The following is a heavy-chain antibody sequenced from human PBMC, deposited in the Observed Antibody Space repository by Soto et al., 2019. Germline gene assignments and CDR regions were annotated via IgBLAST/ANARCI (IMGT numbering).Heavy chain of an antibody. CDR1: GASIGSYY. V-gene: IGHV4-59*08. D-gene: IGHD3-3*01. CDR2: IYYSGST. Sequence: SETLSLTCTVSGASIGSYYWSWIRQPPGKGLEWIGYIYYSGSTNYNPSLKSRVTISVDTSRNQFSLKLNSLTAADTAVYYCASLYYDFWSVSGSPHYFDFWGQGILVTVSS. J-gene: IGHJ4*02. CDR3: ASLYYDFWSVSGSPHYFDF.